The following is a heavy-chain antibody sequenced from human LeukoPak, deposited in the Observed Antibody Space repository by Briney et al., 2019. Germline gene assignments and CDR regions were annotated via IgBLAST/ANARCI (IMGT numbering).Heavy chain of an antibody. V-gene: IGHV1-2*02. CDR3: ARDLTMVRGAIRAFDI. D-gene: IGHD3-10*01. CDR2: INPNSGGT. CDR1: GYTFTGYY. Sequence: ASVKVSCKASGYTFTGYYMHWVRQAPGQGLEWMGWINPNSGGTNYAQKVQGRVTMTRDTSISTAYMELSRLRSDDTAVYYCARDLTMVRGAIRAFDIWGQGTMVTVSS. J-gene: IGHJ3*02.